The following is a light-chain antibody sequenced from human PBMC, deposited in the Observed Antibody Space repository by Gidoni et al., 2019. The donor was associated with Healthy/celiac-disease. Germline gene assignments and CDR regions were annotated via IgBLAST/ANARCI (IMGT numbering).Light chain of an antibody. V-gene: IGKV3-11*01. CDR2: EAS. CDR3: QQRSNWPKT. J-gene: IGKJ1*01. Sequence: EIVLTQSPATLSLSPGERATLACRASQGVSSYLPWYQHKPGQAPRLLIYEASNRATGIPARFSGSGSGTDFTLTISSLEPEDFAVYYCQQRSNWPKTYGQGTKVEIK. CDR1: QGVSSY.